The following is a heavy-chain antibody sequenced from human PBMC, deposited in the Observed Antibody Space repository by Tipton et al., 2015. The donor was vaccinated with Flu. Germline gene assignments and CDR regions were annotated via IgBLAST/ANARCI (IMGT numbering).Heavy chain of an antibody. D-gene: IGHD2-15*01. CDR1: GDSISSDYF. Sequence: TLSLTCAVSGDSISSDYFWGWIRQPPGKGLEWIGNIFRTGNTYRNPSFKSRVTISVDKSKDQFSLKLRSVTAADTAIYYCVRIGVGYCGGGTCAPLDYWGQGTLVTVSS. CDR3: VRIGVGYCGGGTCAPLDY. CDR2: IFRTGNT. V-gene: IGHV4-38-2*01. J-gene: IGHJ4*02.